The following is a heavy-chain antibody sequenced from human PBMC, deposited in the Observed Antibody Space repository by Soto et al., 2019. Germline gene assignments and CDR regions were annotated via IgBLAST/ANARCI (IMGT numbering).Heavy chain of an antibody. V-gene: IGHV1-69*13. D-gene: IGHD2-15*01. CDR3: ARVVVGDYYYYGMDV. CDR1: GGTFSSYA. Sequence: SVKVSCKASGGTFSSYAISWVRQAPGQGLEWMGGIIPIFGTANYAQKFQGRVTITADESTSTAYMELSSLRSEDTAVYYCARVVVGDYYYYGMDVWGQGTTVPVSS. J-gene: IGHJ6*02. CDR2: IIPIFGTA.